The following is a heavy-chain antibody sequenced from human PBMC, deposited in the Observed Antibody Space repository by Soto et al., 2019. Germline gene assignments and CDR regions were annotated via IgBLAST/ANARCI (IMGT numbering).Heavy chain of an antibody. J-gene: IGHJ1*01. V-gene: IGHV4-31*03. CDR1: GGSISSGGYY. CDR3: VRGVLS. CDR2: IHHSGST. Sequence: QVQLQESGPGLVKASQTLSLTCNVSGGSISSGGYYCTCIRQHPGKGLEWIGNIHHSGSTFYNPSIKSRVSISVDTSKNQFSLKLSSVTAADTAVYFCVRGVLSWGQGTLVTVSS. D-gene: IGHD3-10*01.